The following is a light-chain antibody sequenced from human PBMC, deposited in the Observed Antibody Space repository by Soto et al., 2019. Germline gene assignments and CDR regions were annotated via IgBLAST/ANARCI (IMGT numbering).Light chain of an antibody. J-gene: IGLJ1*01. CDR3: HSYDSRLNGYV. V-gene: IGLV1-40*01. CDR2: PNN. Sequence: QSVLTQPPSVSGAPGQGVTISCTGASSNIGAGYDVQWYQHLPGTAPKLLIYPNNNRPSVGTDRFSGSKSGTSASLAISGLLADDEDEYWCHSYDSRLNGYVFGTGTKLTVL. CDR1: SSNIGAGYD.